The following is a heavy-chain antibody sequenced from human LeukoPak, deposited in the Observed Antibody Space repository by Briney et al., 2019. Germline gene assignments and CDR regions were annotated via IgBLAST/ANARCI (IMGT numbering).Heavy chain of an antibody. Sequence: PGGSLRLSCAVSGFTFSNAWMSWVRQAPGKGLEWVGRIKSKTDGGTTDYAAPVKGRFTISRDDSKNTLYLQMNSLKTEDTAVYYCTLEGYYDSSGYYCFDYWGQGTLVTVSS. CDR3: TLEGYYDSSGYYCFDY. J-gene: IGHJ4*02. V-gene: IGHV3-15*01. CDR1: GFTFSNAW. CDR2: IKSKTDGGTT. D-gene: IGHD3-22*01.